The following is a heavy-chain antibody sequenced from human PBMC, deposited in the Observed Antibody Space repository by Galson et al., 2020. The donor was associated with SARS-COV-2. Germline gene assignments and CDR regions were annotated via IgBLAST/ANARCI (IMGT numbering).Heavy chain of an antibody. CDR1: GFPFSTYS. V-gene: IGHV3-21*01. J-gene: IGHJ6*02. CDR2: ISTSSSYT. Sequence: GESLKISCAASGFPFSTYSMNWVPLAPGKGLEWVSSISTSSSYTYYVDPVKGRFSISRDNPRNYLYLQMNSLRAEDTAVYYCARDEGIRGYNYGRLYYGMDVWGQGTTVTVSS. D-gene: IGHD5-18*01. CDR3: ARDEGIRGYNYGRLYYGMDV.